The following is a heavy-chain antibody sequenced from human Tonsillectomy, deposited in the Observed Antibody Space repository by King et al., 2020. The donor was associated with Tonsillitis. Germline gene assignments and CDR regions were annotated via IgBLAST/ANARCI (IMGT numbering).Heavy chain of an antibody. CDR3: ARESQGYDNLNGYS. CDR1: GFTFSNYR. CDR2: ISSGSSYK. D-gene: IGHD3-9*01. V-gene: IGHV3-21*01. J-gene: IGHJ6*02. Sequence: VQLVESGGGLVKPGGSLRLSCAASGFTFSNYRMNWVRQAPGKGLEWVSSISSGSSYKYYADSVKGRFTISRDNAKNSLYLQMNGLRAEDTAVYYCARESQGYDNLNGYSWGQGTTVTVSS.